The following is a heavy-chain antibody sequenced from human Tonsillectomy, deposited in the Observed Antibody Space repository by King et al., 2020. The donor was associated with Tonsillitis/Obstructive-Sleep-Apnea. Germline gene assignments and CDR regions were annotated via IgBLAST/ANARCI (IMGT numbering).Heavy chain of an antibody. Sequence: VQLQESGPGLVKPSETLSLTCTVSGGSISSYYWSWIRQPPGKGLEWIGYIYYSGSTNYNPSLKSRVTISVDTSKNLFSLKLSSVTAADTAVYYCARGIRGDNDAFDIWGQGTMVTVSS. J-gene: IGHJ3*02. D-gene: IGHD3-10*01. CDR3: ARGIRGDNDAFDI. V-gene: IGHV4-59*01. CDR2: IYYSGST. CDR1: GGSISSYY.